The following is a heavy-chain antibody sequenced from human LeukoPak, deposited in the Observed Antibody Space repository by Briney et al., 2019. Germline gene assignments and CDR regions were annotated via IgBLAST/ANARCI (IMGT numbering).Heavy chain of an antibody. Sequence: PGRSLRLSCVVSGFTFSRYGVHWVRQAPGTGLEWVALIWYDGSNKYYADSVKGRFTISRDDSKNTLYLQMNSLRAEDTAVYYCARDPGTTSYYFDYWGQGTLVTVSS. CDR1: GFTFSRYG. CDR2: IWYDGSNK. D-gene: IGHD1-1*01. V-gene: IGHV3-33*01. J-gene: IGHJ4*02. CDR3: ARDPGTTSYYFDY.